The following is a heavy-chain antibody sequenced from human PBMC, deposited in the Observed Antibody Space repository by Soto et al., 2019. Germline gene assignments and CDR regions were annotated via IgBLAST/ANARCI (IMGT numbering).Heavy chain of an antibody. Sequence: GGSLRLSCAASGFTFSSYSMNWVRQAPGKGLEWVSSISSSSSYIYYADSVKGRFTISRDNAKNSLYLQMNSLRAEDTAVYYCARSPRIAAVEDIDIRGQGTMVSLS. CDR1: GFTFSSYS. V-gene: IGHV3-21*01. CDR3: ARSPRIAAVEDIDI. D-gene: IGHD6-13*01. CDR2: ISSSSSYI. J-gene: IGHJ3*02.